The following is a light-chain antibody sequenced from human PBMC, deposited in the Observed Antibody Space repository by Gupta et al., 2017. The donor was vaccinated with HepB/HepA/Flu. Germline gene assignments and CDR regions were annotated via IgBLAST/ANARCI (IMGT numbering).Light chain of an antibody. CDR1: QSRLHSNGYNY. J-gene: IGKJ4*01. V-gene: IGKV2-28*01. CDR2: LGS. CDR3: RQALQTPLT. Sequence: DIVMTQSPLSLPVTPGEPASISCRSSQSRLHSNGYNYLDWYLQKPGQSPQLLIYLGSNRASGVPDRFSGSGSGTDFTLKISRVEAEDVGVYYCRQALQTPLTFGGGTKVEIK.